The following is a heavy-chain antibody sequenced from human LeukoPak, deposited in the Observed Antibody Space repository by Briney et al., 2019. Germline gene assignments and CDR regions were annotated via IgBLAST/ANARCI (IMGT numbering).Heavy chain of an antibody. Sequence: GGSLRLSCAASGFTFSSYGMHWVRQAPGKGLEWVAVISYDGSNKYYADSVKGRFTISRDNSKNTLYLQMNSLRAEDTAVYYCAKSPYGSGSYSPHYFDYWDQGTLVTVSS. CDR2: ISYDGSNK. J-gene: IGHJ4*02. V-gene: IGHV3-30*18. D-gene: IGHD3-10*01. CDR1: GFTFSSYG. CDR3: AKSPYGSGSYSPHYFDY.